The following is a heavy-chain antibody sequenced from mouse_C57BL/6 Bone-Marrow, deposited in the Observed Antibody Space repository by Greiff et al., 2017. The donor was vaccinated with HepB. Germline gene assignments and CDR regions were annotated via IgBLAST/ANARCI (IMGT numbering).Heavy chain of an antibody. Sequence: EVQLQQSGPGLVKPSQSLSLTCSVTGYSITSGYYWNWIRQFPGNKLEWMGYISYDGSNNYNPSLKNRISITRDTSKNQFFLTLNSVTTEDTATYYCARDIYYYGSSRGYFDYWGQGTTLTVSS. CDR1: GYSITSGYY. CDR3: ARDIYYYGSSRGYFDY. V-gene: IGHV3-6*01. J-gene: IGHJ2*01. D-gene: IGHD1-1*01. CDR2: ISYDGSN.